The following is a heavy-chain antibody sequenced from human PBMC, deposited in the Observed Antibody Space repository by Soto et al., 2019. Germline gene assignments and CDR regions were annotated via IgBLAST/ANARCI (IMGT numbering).Heavy chain of an antibody. D-gene: IGHD6-19*01. CDR2: IWYDGSNK. V-gene: IGHV3-33*01. CDR1: GFTFSSYG. CDR3: ARDRSGWYGAFDI. J-gene: IGHJ3*02. Sequence: GGSLRLSCAASGFTFSSYGMHWVRQAPGKGLEWVAVIWYDGSNKYYADSVKGRFTISRDNSKNTLYLQMNSLRAEDTAVYYCARDRSGWYGAFDIWGQGTMVTVSS.